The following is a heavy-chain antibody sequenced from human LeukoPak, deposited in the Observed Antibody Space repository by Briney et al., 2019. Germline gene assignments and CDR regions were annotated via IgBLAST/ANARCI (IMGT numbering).Heavy chain of an antibody. J-gene: IGHJ4*02. CDR2: IYYSGST. Sequence: SETLSLTCTVSGGSISSYYWSWIRQPPGKGLEWIGYIYYSGSTNYNPSLKSRVTISVDTSKNQFSLKLSSVTAADTAVYYCAGDGDSGSWHPSYPCYFDYWGQGTLVTVSS. D-gene: IGHD6-13*01. CDR3: AGDGDSGSWHPSYPCYFDY. CDR1: GGSISSYY. V-gene: IGHV4-59*01.